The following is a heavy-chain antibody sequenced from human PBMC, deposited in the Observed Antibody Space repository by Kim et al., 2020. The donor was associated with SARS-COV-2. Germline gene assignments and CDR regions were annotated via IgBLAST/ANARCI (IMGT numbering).Heavy chain of an antibody. CDR1: GFTFSDYY. V-gene: IGHV3-11*05. Sequence: GGSLRLSCAASGFTFSDYYMSWIRQAPGKGLEWVSYISSSSRYTNYADSVKGRFTISRDNAKNSLYLQMNSLRAEDTAVYYCARVGYDYVWGSYRDYYYYYDMEVWGQGTTVTVSS. CDR3: ARVGYDYVWGSYRDYYYYYDMEV. J-gene: IGHJ6*02. CDR2: ISSSSRYT. D-gene: IGHD3-16*02.